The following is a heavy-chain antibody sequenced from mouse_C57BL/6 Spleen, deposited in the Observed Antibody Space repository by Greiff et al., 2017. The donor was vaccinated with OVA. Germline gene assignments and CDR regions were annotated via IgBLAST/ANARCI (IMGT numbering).Heavy chain of an antibody. V-gene: IGHV2-2*01. CDR2: IWSGGST. CDR1: GFSLTSYG. Sequence: VKLQESGPGLVQPSQSLSITCTVSGFSLTSYGVHWVRQSPGKGLEWLGVIWSGGSTDSNAAFISRLSISKDNSKSQVFFKMNSLQADDTAIYYCARARKEYCAMDYWGQGTSVTVSS. J-gene: IGHJ4*01. CDR3: ARARKEYCAMDY.